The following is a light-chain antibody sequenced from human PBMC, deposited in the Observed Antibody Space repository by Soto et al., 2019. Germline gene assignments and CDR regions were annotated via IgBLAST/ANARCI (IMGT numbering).Light chain of an antibody. V-gene: IGLV1-36*01. CDR2: YDD. J-gene: IGLJ2*01. CDR1: RSNIGDNA. Sequence: QSVLTQPPSVSEAPRQRVTISCSGSRSNIGDNAVNWYQQLPGKAPKLLIYYDDLLPSGVSDRFSGSKSGTSASLANSGLQSEDEADYYCAAWDDSRNGVVVGGGTKLTVL. CDR3: AAWDDSRNGVV.